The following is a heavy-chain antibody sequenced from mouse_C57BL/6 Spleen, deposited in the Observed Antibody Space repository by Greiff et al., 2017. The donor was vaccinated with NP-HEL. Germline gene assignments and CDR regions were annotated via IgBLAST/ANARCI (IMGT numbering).Heavy chain of an antibody. CDR3: ARRSNYWYFDV. V-gene: IGHV1-61*01. CDR2: IYPSDSET. CDR1: GYTFTSYW. D-gene: IGHD2-5*01. J-gene: IGHJ1*03. Sequence: QVQLKQPGAELVRPGSSVKLSCKASGYTFTSYWMDWVKQRPGQGLEWIGNIYPSDSETHYNQKFKDKATLTVDKSSSTAYMQLRSLTSEDTAVYYSARRSNYWYFDVWGTGTTVTVSS.